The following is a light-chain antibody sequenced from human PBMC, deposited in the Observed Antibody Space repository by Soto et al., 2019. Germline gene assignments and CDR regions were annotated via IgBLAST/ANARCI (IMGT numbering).Light chain of an antibody. Sequence: DVQMTQSPSSLSASVGDRVTITCQASQDISNYLNWYQQKPAKAPKLLIYDASNLETGVPSRLSGSGSGTDFTFTIRSLQPEDIETYYCQLYDNLPLTFGGGTKVEIK. V-gene: IGKV1-33*01. CDR2: DAS. CDR3: QLYDNLPLT. CDR1: QDISNY. J-gene: IGKJ4*02.